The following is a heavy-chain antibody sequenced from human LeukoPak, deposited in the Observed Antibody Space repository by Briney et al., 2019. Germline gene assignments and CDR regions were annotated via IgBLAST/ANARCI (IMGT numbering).Heavy chain of an antibody. J-gene: IGHJ5*02. CDR1: GGSISSGDYY. V-gene: IGHV4-30-4*01. Sequence: SETLSLTCTVSGGSISSGDYYWSWIHQPPGKGLEWIGYIYYSGSAYYNPSLKSRVTISVDTSKNQFSLKLSSVTAADTAVYYCAREAGGDYFDWFDPWGQGTLVTVSS. D-gene: IGHD4-17*01. CDR3: AREAGGDYFDWFDP. CDR2: IYYSGSA.